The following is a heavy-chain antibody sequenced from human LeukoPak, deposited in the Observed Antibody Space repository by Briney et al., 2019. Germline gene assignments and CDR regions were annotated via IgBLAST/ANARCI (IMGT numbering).Heavy chain of an antibody. CDR2: ISGSGGST. Sequence: TGGSLRLSCAASGFTFSSYAMSWVRQAPGKGLEWVSAISGSGGSTYYADSVKGRFTISRDNSKNTLYLQMSSLRAEDTAVYYCAKPYCSSTSCYNHVGLDYWGQGTLVTVSS. V-gene: IGHV3-23*01. CDR1: GFTFSSYA. J-gene: IGHJ4*02. CDR3: AKPYCSSTSCYNHVGLDY. D-gene: IGHD2-2*02.